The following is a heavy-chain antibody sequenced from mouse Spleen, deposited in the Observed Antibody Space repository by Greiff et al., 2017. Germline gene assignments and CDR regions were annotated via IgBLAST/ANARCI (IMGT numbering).Heavy chain of an antibody. CDR3: ARDRGYYDYFDYAMDY. CDR1: GFTFSSYG. Sequence: EVQLQQSGGGLVQPGGSLKLSCAASGFTFSSYGMSWVRQTPDKRLELVATINSNGGSTYYPDSVKGRFTISRDNAKNTLYLQMSSLKSEDTAMYYCARDRGYYDYFDYAMDYWGQGTSVTVSS. CDR2: INSNGGST. J-gene: IGHJ4*01. D-gene: IGHD2-4*01. V-gene: IGHV5-6-3*01.